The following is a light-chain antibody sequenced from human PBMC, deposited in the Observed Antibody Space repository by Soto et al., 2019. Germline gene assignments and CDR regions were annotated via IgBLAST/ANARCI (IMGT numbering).Light chain of an antibody. Sequence: QPVLTQPASVSGSPGLSITISCTGTSSDVGGYNYVSWYQQHPGKAPKLMIYEVNNRPSGVSNRFSGSKSGNTASLTISGLQAEDEADYYCSSYTSSSTNVVFGGGTKLTVL. CDR2: EVN. J-gene: IGLJ2*01. V-gene: IGLV2-14*01. CDR3: SSYTSSSTNVV. CDR1: SSDVGGYNY.